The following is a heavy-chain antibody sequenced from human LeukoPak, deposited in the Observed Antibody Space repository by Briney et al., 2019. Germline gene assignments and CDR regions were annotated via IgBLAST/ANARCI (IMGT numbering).Heavy chain of an antibody. V-gene: IGHV3-33*06. CDR3: AKDRGYSSGWIFDY. CDR1: GFTFSSYG. Sequence: GGSLRLSCAASGFTFSSYGMHWVRQAPGKGLEWVAVIWYDGSNKYYADSVKGRFTISRDNSKSTLYLQMNSLRAEDTAVYYCAKDRGYSSGWIFDYWGQGTLVTVSS. J-gene: IGHJ4*02. D-gene: IGHD6-19*01. CDR2: IWYDGSNK.